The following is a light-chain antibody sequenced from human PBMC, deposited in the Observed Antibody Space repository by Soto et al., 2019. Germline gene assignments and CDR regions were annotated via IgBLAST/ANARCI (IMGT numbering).Light chain of an antibody. CDR3: CTDAGTYKV. CDR2: HVS. CDR1: SSDIGAYNY. V-gene: IGLV2-11*01. J-gene: IGLJ1*01. Sequence: QSALTQPRSVSGSPGQSVTISCTGTSSDIGAYNYVSWYQQHPDKAPKLVIYHVSKRPSGVPDRFSGSKSGNAASLTISGLQAEDEADYYCCTDAGTYKVFGTGTKVTVL.